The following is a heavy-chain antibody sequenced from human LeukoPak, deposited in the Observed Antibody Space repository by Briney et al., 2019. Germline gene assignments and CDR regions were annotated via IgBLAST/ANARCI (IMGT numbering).Heavy chain of an antibody. CDR2: IKSKTDGGTT. D-gene: IGHD2-21*02. Sequence: KAGGSLRLSCAASGFTFSNAWMSWVRQAPGKGLEWVGRIKSKTDGGTTDYAAPVKGRFTISRDDSKNTLYLQMNSLKTEDTAVYYCTTLYCGGDCYWEKEYYFDYWGQGTLVTVSS. J-gene: IGHJ4*02. CDR1: GFTFSNAW. V-gene: IGHV3-15*01. CDR3: TTLYCGGDCYWEKEYYFDY.